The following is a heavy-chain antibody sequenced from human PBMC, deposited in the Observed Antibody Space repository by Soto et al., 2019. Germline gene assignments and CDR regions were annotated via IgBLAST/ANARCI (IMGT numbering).Heavy chain of an antibody. V-gene: IGHV3-11*06. D-gene: IGHD2-15*01. Sequence: GGSLRLSCAASGFTFSDYYMSWIRQAPGKGLEWVSYISSSSYTNYADSVKGRFTISRDNAKNSLYLQMNSLRAEDTAVYYCARAGLRVVDYYYYGMDVWGQGTTVTVSS. CDR1: GFTFSDYY. J-gene: IGHJ6*02. CDR2: ISSSSYT. CDR3: ARAGLRVVDYYYYGMDV.